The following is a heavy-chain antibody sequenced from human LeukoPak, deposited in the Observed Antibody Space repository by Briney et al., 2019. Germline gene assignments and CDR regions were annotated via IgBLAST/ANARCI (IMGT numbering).Heavy chain of an antibody. Sequence: SETLSLTCAVYGGSFSGYYWSWIRQPPGKGLEWIGEINHSGSTNYNPSLKSRVTISVDTSKNQFSLKLSSVTAADTAVYCCARGPGTIFGVVIIGMVWFDPWGQGTLVTVSS. D-gene: IGHD3-3*01. V-gene: IGHV4-34*01. CDR3: ARGPGTIFGVVIIGMVWFDP. CDR2: INHSGST. CDR1: GGSFSGYY. J-gene: IGHJ5*02.